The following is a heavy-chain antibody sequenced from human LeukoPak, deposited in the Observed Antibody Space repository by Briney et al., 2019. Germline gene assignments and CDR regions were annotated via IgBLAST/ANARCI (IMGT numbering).Heavy chain of an antibody. CDR2: ISGSGGST. CDR1: GFTFSSYA. CDR3: AKEDYDFWSGSPLGHMDV. J-gene: IGHJ6*03. D-gene: IGHD3-3*01. V-gene: IGHV3-23*01. Sequence: GGSLRLSCAASGFTFSSYAMSWVRQAPGKGLEWVSAISGSGGSTYYADSVKGRFTISRDNSKNTLYLQMNSLRAEDTAVYYCAKEDYDFWSGSPLGHMDVWGKGTTVTVSS.